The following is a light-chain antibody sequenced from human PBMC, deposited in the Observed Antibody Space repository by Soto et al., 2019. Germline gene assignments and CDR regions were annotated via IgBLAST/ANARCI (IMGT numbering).Light chain of an antibody. V-gene: IGLV2-14*01. Sequence: QSALTQPASVSGSPGQSITISCTGTSSDVGGYNYVSWYQQHPGKAPKLMIYDVSNRPSGVSNRLSGSKSGNTASLTISGLQAEDEADYYCSSYTSSSLLVFGTGTKLTVL. CDR1: SSDVGGYNY. CDR2: DVS. CDR3: SSYTSSSLLV. J-gene: IGLJ1*01.